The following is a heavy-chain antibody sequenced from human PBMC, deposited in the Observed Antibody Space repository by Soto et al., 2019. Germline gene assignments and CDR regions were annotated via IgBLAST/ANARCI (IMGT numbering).Heavy chain of an antibody. J-gene: IGHJ6*02. V-gene: IGHV3-7*03. CDR2: INQDGSEK. D-gene: IGHD3-22*01. CDR1: GFIFSSYW. Sequence: HPGGSLRLSCAASGFIFSSYWMSWVRQAPGKGLEWVANINQDGSEKYYVDSVKGRFTISRDNAKNSLYLQMNSLRAEDTAVYYCARDQMAVGYYDSSGAYHYNYHGVDVWGQGTTVTVSS. CDR3: ARDQMAVGYYDSSGAYHYNYHGVDV.